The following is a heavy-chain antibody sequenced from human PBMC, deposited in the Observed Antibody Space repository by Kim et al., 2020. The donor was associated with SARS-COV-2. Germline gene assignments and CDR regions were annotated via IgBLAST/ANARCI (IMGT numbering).Heavy chain of an antibody. Sequence: GGSLRLYCAASGFTVSSNYMSWVRQAPGKGLEWVSVIYSGGSTYYADSVKGRFTISRDNSKNTLYLQMNSLRAEDTAVYYCARSDSSSWHDDAFDIWGQGTMVTVSS. V-gene: IGHV3-53*01. CDR3: ARSDSSSWHDDAFDI. CDR2: IYSGGST. CDR1: GFTVSSNY. D-gene: IGHD6-13*01. J-gene: IGHJ3*02.